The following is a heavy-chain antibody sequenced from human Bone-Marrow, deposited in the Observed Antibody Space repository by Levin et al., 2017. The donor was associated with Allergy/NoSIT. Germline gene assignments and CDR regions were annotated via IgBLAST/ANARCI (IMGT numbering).Heavy chain of an antibody. Sequence: KTGESLKISCAASGILFSSYDMNWVRQAPGKGLEWVSSISAGGNYIYYADSVKGRFTISRDNAKNSLFLQMISLRAEDTPVYYCASCARYHYDRSAFDYFYYAMDVRGQGTTVTVSS. V-gene: IGHV3-21*01. CDR2: ISAGGNYI. J-gene: IGHJ6*02. CDR3: ASCARYHYDRSAFDYFYYAMDV. D-gene: IGHD3-22*01. CDR1: GILFSSYD.